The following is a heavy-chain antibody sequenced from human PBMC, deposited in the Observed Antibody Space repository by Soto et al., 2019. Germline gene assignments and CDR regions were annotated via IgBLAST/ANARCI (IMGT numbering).Heavy chain of an antibody. CDR3: ATRTTGTTTYINPYYYHGMDV. V-gene: IGHV1-24*01. CDR1: GYTLTELS. CDR2: FDPEDGET. D-gene: IGHD1-1*01. J-gene: IGHJ6*02. Sequence: ASVKVSCKVSGYTLTELSMHWVRQAPGKGLEWMGGFDPEDGETIYAQKFQGRVTMTEDTSTDTAYMELSSLRSEGTAVYYCATRTTGTTTYINPYYYHGMDVWGQGTTVTVSS.